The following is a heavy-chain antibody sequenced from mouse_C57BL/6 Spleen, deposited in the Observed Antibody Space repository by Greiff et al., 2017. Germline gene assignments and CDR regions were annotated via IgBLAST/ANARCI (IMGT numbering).Heavy chain of an antibody. CDR2: ISNGGGST. CDR1: GFTFSDYY. CDR3: ARHVWEGYYAMDY. D-gene: IGHD4-1*01. V-gene: IGHV5-12*01. Sequence: EVKLMESGGGLVQPGGSLKLSCAASGFTFSDYYMYWVRQTPEKRLEWVAYISNGGGSTYYPDTVKGRFTISRDNAKNTLYLQMSRLKSEDTAMYYCARHVWEGYYAMDYWGQGTSVTVSS. J-gene: IGHJ4*01.